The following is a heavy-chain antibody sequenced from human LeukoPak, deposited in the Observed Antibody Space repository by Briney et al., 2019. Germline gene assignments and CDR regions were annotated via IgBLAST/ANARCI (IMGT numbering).Heavy chain of an antibody. Sequence: PGGSLRLSCAASGFTFDDYGMSWVRQAPGKGLEWVSGINWNGGSTGYADSVKGRFTISRDNAKNSLYLQMNSLRAEDTALYYCARGDYGDYVRYFDYWGQGTLVTVSS. CDR2: INWNGGST. J-gene: IGHJ4*02. CDR1: GFTFDDYG. V-gene: IGHV3-20*04. CDR3: ARGDYGDYVRYFDY. D-gene: IGHD4-17*01.